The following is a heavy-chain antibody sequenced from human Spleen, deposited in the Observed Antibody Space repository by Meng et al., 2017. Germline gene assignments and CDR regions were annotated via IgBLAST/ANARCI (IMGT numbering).Heavy chain of an antibody. CDR1: GGSISSGGYD. J-gene: IGHJ4*02. V-gene: IGHV4-31*03. CDR3: ARMGNCGGDCYSRHFDY. D-gene: IGHD2-21*02. Sequence: QVQLPESGPGLVKPSQTLSLTCTVSGGSISSGGYDWSWIRQHPGKGLEWIGYIYSSGSTYYNPSLKSRVTISVDTSKNQFSLKLSSVTAADTAVYYCARMGNCGGDCYSRHFDYWGQRTLVTVSS. CDR2: IYSSGST.